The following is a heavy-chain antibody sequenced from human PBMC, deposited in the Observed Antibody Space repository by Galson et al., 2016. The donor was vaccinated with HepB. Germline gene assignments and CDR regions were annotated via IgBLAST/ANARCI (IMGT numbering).Heavy chain of an antibody. CDR2: IRFDGSYT. J-gene: IGHJ4*02. Sequence: SLRLSCAASGFSFSGHNMHWVRQAPGKGLEWVALIRFDGSYTHHADSAKGRFTISRDNSKNTLYLQMNSLRVEDTAVYYCARDSGGLVGARDYWGQGTLVTVSS. V-gene: IGHV3-33*01. CDR3: ARDSGGLVGARDY. D-gene: IGHD1-26*01. CDR1: GFSFSGHN.